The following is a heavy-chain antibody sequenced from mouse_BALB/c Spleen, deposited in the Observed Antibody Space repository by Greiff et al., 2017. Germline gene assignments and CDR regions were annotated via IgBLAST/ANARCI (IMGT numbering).Heavy chain of an antibody. CDR2: IRNKANGYTT. D-gene: IGHD3-1*01. CDR3: ARDISSSGPSYAMDY. V-gene: IGHV7-3*02. Sequence: EVKLMESGGGLVQPGGSLRLSCATSGFTFTDYYMSWVRQPPGKALEWLGFIRNKANGYTTEYSASVKGRFTISRDNSQSILYLQMNTLRAEDSATYYCARDISSSGPSYAMDYWGQGTSVTVSS. J-gene: IGHJ4*01. CDR1: GFTFTDYY.